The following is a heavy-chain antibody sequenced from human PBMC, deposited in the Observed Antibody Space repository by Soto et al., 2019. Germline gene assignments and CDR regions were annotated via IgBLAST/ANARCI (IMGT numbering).Heavy chain of an antibody. CDR3: AKANSFSCSGTTCYAFYFDY. Sequence: EVQLLESGGGFVPPGGSLRLSCAVSGFTFSSYAMSWVRQAPGKGLEWISYISGSGGRTYYADSVKGRFTISRDNSKKTVYLQMNSLRVEDTAVYYCAKANSFSCSGTTCYAFYFDYWGQGTLVTVSS. D-gene: IGHD2-2*01. J-gene: IGHJ4*02. V-gene: IGHV3-23*01. CDR2: ISGSGGRT. CDR1: GFTFSSYA.